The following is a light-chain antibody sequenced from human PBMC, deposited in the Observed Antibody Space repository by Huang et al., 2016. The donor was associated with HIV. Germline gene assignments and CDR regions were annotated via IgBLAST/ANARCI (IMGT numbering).Light chain of an antibody. CDR1: ESISAW. CDR3: QQYNRRWA. CDR2: KAS. J-gene: IGKJ1*01. Sequence: DIQMTQSPSTLSASVGDRVTLTCRASESISAWLARYQQKPGKAPKLLIYKASTLESGVRSRFGGSGSGTEFTLTISSLQPDDFATYYCQQYNRRWAFGQGTKVEIK. V-gene: IGKV1-5*03.